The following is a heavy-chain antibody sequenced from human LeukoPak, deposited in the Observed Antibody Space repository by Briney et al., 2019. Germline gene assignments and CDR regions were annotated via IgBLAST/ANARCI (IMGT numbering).Heavy chain of an antibody. D-gene: IGHD2-15*01. CDR2: ISSSSTTI. CDR1: GLTFSSYS. CDR3: ARTHPVVVVAHADY. J-gene: IGHJ4*02. Sequence: GGSLRLSCAASGLTFSSYSMNWVRQAPGKGLEWVSYISSSSTTIYYADSVKGRFTISRDNAKNSLYLQMNSLRAEDTALYYCARTHPVVVVAHADYWGQGTLVTVSS. V-gene: IGHV3-48*01.